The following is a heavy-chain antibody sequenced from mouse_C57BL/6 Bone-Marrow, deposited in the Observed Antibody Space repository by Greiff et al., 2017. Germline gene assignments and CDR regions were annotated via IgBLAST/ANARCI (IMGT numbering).Heavy chain of an antibody. D-gene: IGHD4-1*01. CDR2: IYPGIGST. J-gene: IGHJ2*01. CDR3: ARGLGLHY. Sequence: QVQLQQPGAELVKPGASVKMSCKASGYTFTSYWITWVKQRPGQGLEWIGDIYPGIGSTNSNEKFKSKATLTVDTSTSTAYMQLSSLTSEDAAFYYCARGLGLHYWGQGTTLTVSS. V-gene: IGHV1-55*01. CDR1: GYTFTSYW.